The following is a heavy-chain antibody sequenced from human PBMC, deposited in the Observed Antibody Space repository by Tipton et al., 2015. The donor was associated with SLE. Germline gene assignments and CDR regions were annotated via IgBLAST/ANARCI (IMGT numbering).Heavy chain of an antibody. Sequence: QLVQSGAEVKKPGESLRISCKGSGYNFTSYWINWVRQMPGKGLEWMGRIDPSDSYTNYSPSFQGHVTISADRSISTAYLQWSSLKASDTAMYYCANEINWGSGAFDIWGQGTMVTVSS. CDR2: IDPSDSYT. J-gene: IGHJ3*02. V-gene: IGHV5-10-1*01. CDR3: ANEINWGSGAFDI. D-gene: IGHD7-27*01. CDR1: GYNFTSYW.